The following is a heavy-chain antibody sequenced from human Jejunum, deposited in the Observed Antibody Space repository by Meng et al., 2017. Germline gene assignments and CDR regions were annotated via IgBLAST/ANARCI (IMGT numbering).Heavy chain of an antibody. V-gene: IGHV4-59*01. D-gene: IGHD3-22*01. J-gene: IGHJ4*01. CDR3: AKEFHATSGYYYFDS. CDR1: AGSINNYY. Sequence: SETLSLTCTVSAGSINNYYWSWIRQAPGEGLEWIGLVYSSGYTNYNSSLKSRVTLSVDTSKNQFSLKLSSVTAADTAVYYCAKEFHATSGYYYFDSWGHGTLVTVSS. CDR2: VYSSGYT.